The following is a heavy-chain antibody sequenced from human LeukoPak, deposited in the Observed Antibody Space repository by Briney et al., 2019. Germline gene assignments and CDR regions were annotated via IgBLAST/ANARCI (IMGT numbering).Heavy chain of an antibody. CDR2: INTNTGNP. V-gene: IGHV7-4-1*02. Sequence: ASVKVSCKASGYTFTSYAMNWVRQAPGQGLEWMGWINTNTGNPTYAQGFTGRFVFSLDTPVSTAYLQISSLKAEDTAVYYCARDSSTGPDFDYWGQGTLVTVSS. J-gene: IGHJ4*02. CDR1: GYTFTSYA. CDR3: ARDSSTGPDFDY. D-gene: IGHD2-8*02.